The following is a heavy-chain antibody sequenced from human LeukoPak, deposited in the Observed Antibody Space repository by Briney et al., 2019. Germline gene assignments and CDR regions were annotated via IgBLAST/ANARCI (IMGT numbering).Heavy chain of an antibody. Sequence: TSETLSLTCTVSGGSISSYYWSWIRQPPGKGLEWIGYIYYSGSTNYNPSLKSRVTISVDTSKNQFSLRLSSVTAADTAVYYCARVLRSDAFDIWGQGTMVTVSS. D-gene: IGHD4-17*01. CDR1: GGSISSYY. V-gene: IGHV4-59*01. CDR2: IYYSGST. J-gene: IGHJ3*02. CDR3: ARVLRSDAFDI.